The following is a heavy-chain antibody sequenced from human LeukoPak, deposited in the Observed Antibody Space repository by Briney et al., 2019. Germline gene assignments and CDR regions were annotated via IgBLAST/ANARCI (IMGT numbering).Heavy chain of an antibody. Sequence: ETLSLTCTVSGGSISSYYWSWIRQPPGKGLEWIGYIYYSGSTNYNPSLKSRVTISVDTSKNQFSLKLSSVTAADTAVYYCVRHRWGVTQYYFDYWGQGTLVTVSS. J-gene: IGHJ4*02. CDR3: VRHRWGVTQYYFDY. V-gene: IGHV4-59*08. CDR2: IYYSGST. D-gene: IGHD3-10*01. CDR1: GGSISSYY.